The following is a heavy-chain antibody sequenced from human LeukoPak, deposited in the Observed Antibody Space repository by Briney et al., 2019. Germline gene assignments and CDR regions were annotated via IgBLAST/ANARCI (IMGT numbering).Heavy chain of an antibody. D-gene: IGHD3-22*01. J-gene: IGHJ4*02. CDR3: AKATNYYDSSGYYFLD. CDR2: ISYDGSNK. V-gene: IGHV3-30*18. CDR1: GFTFSSYG. Sequence: PGRSLRLSCAASGFTFSSYGMHWVRQAPGKGLEWVAVISYDGSNKYYADSVKGRFTISRDNSKNTLYLQMNSLRAEDTAVYYCAKATNYYDSSGYYFLDWGQGTLVTVSS.